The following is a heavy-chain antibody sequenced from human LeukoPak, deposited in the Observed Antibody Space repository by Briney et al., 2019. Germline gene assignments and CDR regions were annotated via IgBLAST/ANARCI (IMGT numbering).Heavy chain of an antibody. D-gene: IGHD3-22*01. J-gene: IGHJ3*02. CDR2: IYTSGST. CDR1: GGSLSSYY. Sequence: SETLSLTCTVSGGSLSSYYWSWIRQPAGKGLEWIGRIYTSGSTNYNPSLKSRVTISVDTSKNQFSLKLSSVTAADTAVYYCARGYYARGAFDIWGQGTMVTVSS. V-gene: IGHV4-4*07. CDR3: ARGYYARGAFDI.